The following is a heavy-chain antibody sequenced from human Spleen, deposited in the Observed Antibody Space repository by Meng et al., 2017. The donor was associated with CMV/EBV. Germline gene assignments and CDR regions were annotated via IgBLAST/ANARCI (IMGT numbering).Heavy chain of an antibody. V-gene: IGHV4-59*01. CDR3: ARESPDFWSGYPPYYYGMDV. J-gene: IGHJ6*02. D-gene: IGHD3-3*01. CDR2: IYYSGST. Sequence: SETLSLTCTVSGGSISSYYWSWIRQPPGKGLEWIGYIYYSGSTNYNPSLKSRVTISVDTSKNQFSLKLSSVTAADTAVYYCARESPDFWSGYPPYYYGMDVWGQGTTVTVS. CDR1: GGSISSYY.